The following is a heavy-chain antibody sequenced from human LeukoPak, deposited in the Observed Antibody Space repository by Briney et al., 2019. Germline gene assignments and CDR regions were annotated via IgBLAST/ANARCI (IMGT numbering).Heavy chain of an antibody. V-gene: IGHV4-34*01. J-gene: IGHJ5*01. CDR1: CASFSYDY. CDR2: INHSGSI. CDR3: AKGVWAPRFDS. Sequence: SETLSLTCAVYCASFSYDYWSWIRQAPGKGLEWIGEINHSGSITYNPSLESRVTISAEKSKSQFSLRLTSVTAADTAVYYCAKGVWAPRFDSWGQRTLVTVSS. D-gene: IGHD7-27*01.